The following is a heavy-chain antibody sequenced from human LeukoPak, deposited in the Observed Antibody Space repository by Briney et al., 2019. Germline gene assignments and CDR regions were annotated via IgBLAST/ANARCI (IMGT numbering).Heavy chain of an antibody. J-gene: IGHJ4*02. D-gene: IGHD3-22*01. V-gene: IGHV3-30*02. CDR1: GFTFSSYG. Sequence: PGGSLRLSYAASGFTFSSYGMHWVRQAPGKGLEWVAFIRYDGSNKYYADSVKGRFTISRDNSKNTLYLQMNSLRAEDTAVYYYAKLWNYSASSGYPAGYWGQGTLVTVSS. CDR3: AKLWNYSASSGYPAGY. CDR2: IRYDGSNK.